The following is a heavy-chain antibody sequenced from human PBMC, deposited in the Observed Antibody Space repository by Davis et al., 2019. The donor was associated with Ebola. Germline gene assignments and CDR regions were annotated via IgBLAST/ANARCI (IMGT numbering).Heavy chain of an antibody. V-gene: IGHV3-23*01. CDR3: AKCKSTVTTFDY. CDR1: GFTFRNYA. D-gene: IGHD4-17*01. Sequence: PGGSLRLSCAASGFTFRNYAMHWLRQAPGKGLEWVSAISGSGVTYYADSVKGRFTISRDNSKNTLYLQMNSLRAEDTAVYYCAKCKSTVTTFDYWGQGTLVTVSS. CDR2: ISGSGVT. J-gene: IGHJ4*02.